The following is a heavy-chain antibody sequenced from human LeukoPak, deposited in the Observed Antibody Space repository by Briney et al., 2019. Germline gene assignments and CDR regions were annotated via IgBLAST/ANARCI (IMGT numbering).Heavy chain of an antibody. J-gene: IGHJ4*02. CDR1: GGSFSAYY. CDR3: ARGHDYGDPPPLDY. V-gene: IGHV4-59*01. CDR2: IYYSGST. Sequence: SETLSLTCAVYGGSFSAYYWSWIRQPPGKGLEWIGYIYYSGSTKYNPSLKSRVTISVDTSKNQFSLKLSSVTAADTAVYYCARGHDYGDPPPLDYWGQGTLVTVSS. D-gene: IGHD4-17*01.